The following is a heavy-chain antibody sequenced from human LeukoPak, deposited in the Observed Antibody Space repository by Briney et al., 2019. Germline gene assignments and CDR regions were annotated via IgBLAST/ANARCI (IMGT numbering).Heavy chain of an antibody. D-gene: IGHD4-23*01. Sequence: TLSLTCTVSGGSISSGGYYWSWIRQHPGKGLEWIGYIYYSGSTYYNPSLKSRVTISVDTSKNQFSLKLSSVTAADTAVYYCATRAWDSTGDYGGNSRSWFDPWGQGTLVTVSS. J-gene: IGHJ5*02. V-gene: IGHV4-31*03. CDR1: GGSISSGGYY. CDR2: IYYSGST. CDR3: ATRAWDSTGDYGGNSRSWFDP.